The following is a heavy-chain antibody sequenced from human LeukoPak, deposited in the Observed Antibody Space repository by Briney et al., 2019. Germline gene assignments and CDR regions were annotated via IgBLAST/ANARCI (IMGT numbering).Heavy chain of an antibody. Sequence: GAAVKVSCKASGYTFTGYYMHWVRQAPGQGLEWMGWINPNSGGTNYAQKFQGRVTMTRDTSISTAYMELSRLRSDDTAVYYCARVDRGVIITTKPKRECWFDPWGQGTLVTVSS. D-gene: IGHD3-10*01. J-gene: IGHJ5*02. V-gene: IGHV1-2*02. CDR2: INPNSGGT. CDR3: ARVDRGVIITTKPKRECWFDP. CDR1: GYTFTGYY.